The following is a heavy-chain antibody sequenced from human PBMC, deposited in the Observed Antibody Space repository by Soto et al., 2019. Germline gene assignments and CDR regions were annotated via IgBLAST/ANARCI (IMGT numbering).Heavy chain of an antibody. CDR2: ISSSSSTI. CDR1: GFTFSSYS. D-gene: IGHD3-9*01. CDR3: ARVVRYPPRFDY. Sequence: EVQLAESGGGLVQPGGSLRLSCAASGFTFSSYSMNWVRQAPGKGLEWVSYISSSSSTIYYADSVKGRFTISRDNAKYPLYLQLNSLTAEDTAVYYCARVVRYPPRFDYWGQGTLVTVSS. J-gene: IGHJ4*02. V-gene: IGHV3-48*01.